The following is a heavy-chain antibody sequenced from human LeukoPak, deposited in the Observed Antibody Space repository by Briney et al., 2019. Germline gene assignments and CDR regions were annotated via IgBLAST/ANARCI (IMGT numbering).Heavy chain of an antibody. CDR1: GFTFSSYE. V-gene: IGHV3-48*03. D-gene: IGHD3-16*01. J-gene: IGHJ5*02. CDR2: ISSSGSNI. Sequence: TGGSLRLPCAASGFTFSSYEMNWVRQAPGKGLEGVSYISSSGSNILYEHSVKGRFTIFRDNAKNSLYLQMNRLGAEDTAVYYCARLGSEFLSFDPWGQGTLVTVSS. CDR3: ARLGSEFLSFDP.